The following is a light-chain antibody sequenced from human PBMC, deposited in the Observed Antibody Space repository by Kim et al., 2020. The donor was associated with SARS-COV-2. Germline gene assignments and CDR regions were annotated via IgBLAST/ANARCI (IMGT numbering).Light chain of an antibody. Sequence: DIQMTQSPSSVSASVGDSVTITCRASQHIVSWLAWYQQKPGKAPKLLIYAASSLQNGVPPRFSGGGFGTDFALTISSLQPEDFATYYCQQTNSFPPTVGQGTKLEI. CDR3: QQTNSFPPT. CDR2: AAS. CDR1: QHIVSW. V-gene: IGKV1-12*01. J-gene: IGKJ2*01.